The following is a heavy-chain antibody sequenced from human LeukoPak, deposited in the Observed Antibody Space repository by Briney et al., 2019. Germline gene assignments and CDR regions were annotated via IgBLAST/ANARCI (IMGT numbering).Heavy chain of an antibody. D-gene: IGHD2-2*01. V-gene: IGHV4-30-4*01. CDR3: ARDSSRAVVVPAATEGIYYYGMDV. Sequence: SQTLSLTCTVSGGSISSGDYYWSWIRQPPGKGLEWIGYIYNSGSTYYNPSLKSQVTISVDTSKNQFSLKLSSVTAADTAVYYCARDSSRAVVVPAATEGIYYYGMDVWGQGTTVTVSS. CDR1: GGSISSGDYY. J-gene: IGHJ6*02. CDR2: IYNSGST.